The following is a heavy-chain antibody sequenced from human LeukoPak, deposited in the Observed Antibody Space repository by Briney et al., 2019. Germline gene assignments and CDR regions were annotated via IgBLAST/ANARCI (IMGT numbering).Heavy chain of an antibody. CDR1: GGSISSGGYY. CDR2: IYYSGTT. CDR3: ARDTVSNYYDY. D-gene: IGHD2-2*02. Sequence: SETLSLTCTVSGGSISSGGYYWSWIRQHPGKGLEWIGFIYYSGTTYYNPSLNSRVTMSVDTSKNQFSLKLTSVTAADTAVYYCARDTVSNYYDYWGQGTPVTVSS. J-gene: IGHJ4*02. V-gene: IGHV4-30-4*08.